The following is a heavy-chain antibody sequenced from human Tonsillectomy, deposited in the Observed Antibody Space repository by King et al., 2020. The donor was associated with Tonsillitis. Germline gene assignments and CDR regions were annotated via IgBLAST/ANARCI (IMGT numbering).Heavy chain of an antibody. J-gene: IGHJ4*02. V-gene: IGHV5-51*01. CDR1: GYSFTSYW. D-gene: IGHD2-2*01. Sequence: VQLVESGAEVKKPGESLKISCKGSGYSFTSYWIGWVRQMPGKGLEWMGIIYPGDSDTRYSPSFQGQFTFSADKSISTAYLQWSSLKASDTAMYYCARPAGYCSSTSAGCYFEYWGQGTLVTVSS. CDR3: ARPAGYCSSTSAGCYFEY. CDR2: IYPGDSDT.